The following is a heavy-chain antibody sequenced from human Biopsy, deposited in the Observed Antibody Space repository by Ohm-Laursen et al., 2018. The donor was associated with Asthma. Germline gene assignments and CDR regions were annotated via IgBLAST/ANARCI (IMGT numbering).Heavy chain of an antibody. CDR3: ARTFHFWSPYHAEHYQL. D-gene: IGHD3-3*02. V-gene: IGHV3-7*01. CDR2: IKHDGTEK. J-gene: IGHJ1*01. CDR1: GFTFGDYW. Sequence: SLRLSCAASGFTFGDYWMSWVRQVPGKGLEWVANIKHDGTEKNHVDSLKGRFTISRDNAKNSLYLQMKSLRAEDTAVYYCARTFHFWSPYHAEHYQLWGQGTLATVSS.